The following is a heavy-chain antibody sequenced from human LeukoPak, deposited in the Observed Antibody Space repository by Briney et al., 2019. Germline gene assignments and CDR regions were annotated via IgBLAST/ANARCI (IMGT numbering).Heavy chain of an antibody. CDR3: ARVGVGATNDY. CDR2: INHSGST. V-gene: IGHV4-34*01. CDR1: GRSFSGYY. Sequence: SETLSLTCAVYGRSFSGYYWSWIRQPPGKGLEWIGEINHSGSTNYNPSLKSRVTISVDTSKNQFSLKLSSVTAADTAVYYCARVGVGATNDYWGQGTLVTVSS. D-gene: IGHD1-26*01. J-gene: IGHJ4*02.